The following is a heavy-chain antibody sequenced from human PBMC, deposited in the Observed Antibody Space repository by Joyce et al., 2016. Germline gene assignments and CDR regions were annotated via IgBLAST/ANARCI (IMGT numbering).Heavy chain of an antibody. Sequence: QVQLVQSGGEVKKPGASVKVSCKASGYTFTNYGISWVRQAPGQGLEWMGWISAYNGNTKYAQKVQGRVTMTTDTSTSTAYMELRSLRSDDTAVYYCERDRRYYDILAGYNYWGQGTLVSVSS. CDR3: ERDRRYYDILAGYNY. CDR1: GYTFTNYG. V-gene: IGHV1-18*01. D-gene: IGHD3-9*01. J-gene: IGHJ4*02. CDR2: ISAYNGNT.